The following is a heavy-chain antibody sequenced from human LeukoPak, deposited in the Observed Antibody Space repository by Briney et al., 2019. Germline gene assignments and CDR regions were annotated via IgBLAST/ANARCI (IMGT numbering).Heavy chain of an antibody. D-gene: IGHD2-15*01. Sequence: ASVKVSCKASGYTLTGSNMHWVRQAPGQGLEWMGRINPKRGGTNDAQKFQGRLTMSRDTSISTAYMELSRLRSDDTAEDYCARAQGYCSGGSCYEWCDPWGQGTLVTVSS. CDR1: GYTLTGSN. J-gene: IGHJ5*02. CDR2: INPKRGGT. V-gene: IGHV1-2*06. CDR3: ARAQGYCSGGSCYEWCDP.